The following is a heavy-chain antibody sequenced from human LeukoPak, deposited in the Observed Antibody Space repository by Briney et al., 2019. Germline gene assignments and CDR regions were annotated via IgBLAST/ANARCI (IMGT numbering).Heavy chain of an antibody. D-gene: IGHD6-19*01. V-gene: IGHV3-30*04. CDR3: AKDLGGGSSGWYGGRGFDY. Sequence: GGSLRLSCAASGFTFGSYAMHWVRQAPGKGLEWVAVISYDGSNKYYADSVKGRFTISRDNSKNTLYLQMNSLRAEDTAVYYCAKDLGGGSSGWYGGRGFDYWGQGTLVTVSS. J-gene: IGHJ4*02. CDR2: ISYDGSNK. CDR1: GFTFGSYA.